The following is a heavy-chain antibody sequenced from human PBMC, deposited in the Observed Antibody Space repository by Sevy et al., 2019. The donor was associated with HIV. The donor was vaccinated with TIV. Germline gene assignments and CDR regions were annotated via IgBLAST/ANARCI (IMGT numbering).Heavy chain of an antibody. J-gene: IGHJ4*02. CDR1: GGSISSYY. D-gene: IGHD3-22*01. CDR3: ARATGSYYYDSSGYYYFDY. Sequence: SETLSLTCTVSGGSISSYYWSWIRQPPGKGLEWFGYIYYSGSTNYNPSLKSRVTISVETSKNQFSLKLSSVTAADTAVYYCARATGSYYYDSSGYYYFDYWGQGTLVTVSS. CDR2: IYYSGST. V-gene: IGHV4-59*01.